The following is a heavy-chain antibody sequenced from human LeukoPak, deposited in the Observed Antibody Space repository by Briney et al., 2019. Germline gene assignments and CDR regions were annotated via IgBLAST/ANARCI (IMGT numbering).Heavy chain of an antibody. CDR3: ARDPASLAVAGTGSVDY. CDR2: IWYDGSNK. V-gene: IGHV3-33*08. Sequence: PGGSLRLSCAASGFTVSSNYMSWVRQAPGKGLEWVAVIWYDGSNKYYADSVKGRFTISRDNSKNTLYLQMNSLRAEDTAVYYCARDPASLAVAGTGSVDYWGQGTLVTVSS. J-gene: IGHJ4*02. CDR1: GFTVSSNY. D-gene: IGHD6-19*01.